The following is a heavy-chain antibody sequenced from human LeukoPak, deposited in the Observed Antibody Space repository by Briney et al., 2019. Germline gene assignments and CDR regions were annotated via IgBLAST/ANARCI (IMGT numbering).Heavy chain of an antibody. CDR3: ARVAYSSGWYVDYYYGMDV. CDR1: GFTFSGYA. CDR2: VGSNGAKT. D-gene: IGHD6-19*01. V-gene: IGHV3-23*05. J-gene: IGHJ6*02. Sequence: GGSLRLSCAASGFTFSGYAITWVRQAPGKGLEWVSAVGSNGAKTYYADSVKGRFTISRDNYKNMVFLQMNSLRAEDTAVYYCARVAYSSGWYVDYYYGMDVWGQGTTVTVSS.